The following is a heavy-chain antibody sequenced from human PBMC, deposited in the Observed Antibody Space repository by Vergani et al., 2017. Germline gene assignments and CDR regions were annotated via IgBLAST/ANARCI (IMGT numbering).Heavy chain of an antibody. CDR1: GFTSSYYG. V-gene: IGHV3-30*18. J-gene: IGHJ4*02. CDR2: ISYDGTQK. Sequence: QVQLVESGGGVVQPGRSLRLSCVVSGFTSSYYGMHWVRQAPGKGLEWVAVISYDGTQKYYADSVKGRFTISRDNSKSTLYLQMNSLRTEDTAVYYCAKSYWYYFDYWGQGTLVTVSS. D-gene: IGHD2-15*01. CDR3: AKSYWYYFDY.